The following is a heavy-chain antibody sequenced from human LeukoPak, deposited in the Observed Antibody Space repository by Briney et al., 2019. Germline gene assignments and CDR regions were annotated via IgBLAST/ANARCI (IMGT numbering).Heavy chain of an antibody. Sequence: GGSLRLSCAASGFTFSSYWMNWVRQAPGKGLEGVANIKQDGSEKDYVDSVKGRFTISRDNAKNSLYLQMNSLRAEDTAVYYCARVSSLAVAGFFDHWGQGILVTVSS. CDR2: IKQDGSEK. CDR1: GFTFSSYW. V-gene: IGHV3-7*01. D-gene: IGHD6-19*01. J-gene: IGHJ4*02. CDR3: ARVSSLAVAGFFDH.